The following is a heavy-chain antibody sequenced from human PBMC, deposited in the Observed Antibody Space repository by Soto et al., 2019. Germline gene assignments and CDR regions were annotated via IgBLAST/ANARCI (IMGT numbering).Heavy chain of an antibody. CDR2: IIPILGIA. D-gene: IGHD4-17*01. CDR1: GGTFSSYT. Sequence: GASVKVSCKASGGTFSSYTISWVRQAPGQGLEWTGRIIPILGIANHAQKFQGRVTITADKSTSTAYMELSSLRSEDTAVYYCARGYYGAYAFDIWGQGTMVTVSS. V-gene: IGHV1-69*02. CDR3: ARGYYGAYAFDI. J-gene: IGHJ3*02.